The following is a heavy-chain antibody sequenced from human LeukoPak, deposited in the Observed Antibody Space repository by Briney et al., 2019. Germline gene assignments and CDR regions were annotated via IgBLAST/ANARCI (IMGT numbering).Heavy chain of an antibody. V-gene: IGHV3-7*01. CDR1: GFTFTDYW. CDR3: ARIGMATISYFDY. CDR2: IKLDGSEK. D-gene: IGHD5-24*01. Sequence: PGGSLRLSCEASGFTFTDYWMSWVRQAPGKGLEWVANIKLDGSEKYYVDSVKGRFTISRDNGKNSLYLQMNSLRAEDTAVYFCARIGMATISYFDYWGQGTLVTVSS. J-gene: IGHJ4*02.